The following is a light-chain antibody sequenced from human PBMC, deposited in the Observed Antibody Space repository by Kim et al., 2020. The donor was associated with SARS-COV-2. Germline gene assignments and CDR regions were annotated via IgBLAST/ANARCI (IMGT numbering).Light chain of an antibody. Sequence: QPVLTQSSSASASLGSSVKLTCTLSSGHTAYIVRWHQQQPGKAPRYLMRLEGSGDYTKGSGVSDRFSGSSSGPDRYLTISDGQSEDEADNYCETWDSYTRVFGGGTQLTV. CDR2: LEGSGDY. J-gene: IGLJ3*02. CDR1: SGHTAYI. CDR3: ETWDSYTRV. V-gene: IGLV4-60*03.